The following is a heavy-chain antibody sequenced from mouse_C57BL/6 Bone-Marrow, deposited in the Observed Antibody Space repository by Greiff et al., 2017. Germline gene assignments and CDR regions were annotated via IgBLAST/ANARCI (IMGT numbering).Heavy chain of an antibody. CDR3: AFYDYDGRYFDV. CDR2: IDPANGNT. CDR1: GFNIKNTY. J-gene: IGHJ1*03. D-gene: IGHD2-4*01. V-gene: IGHV14-3*01. Sequence: VQLKESVAELVRPGASVKLSCTASGFNIKNTYMHWVKQRPEQGLEWIGRIDPANGNTKYAPKFQGKATITADTSSNTAYLQLSSLTSEDTAIYYWAFYDYDGRYFDVWGTGTTVTVSS.